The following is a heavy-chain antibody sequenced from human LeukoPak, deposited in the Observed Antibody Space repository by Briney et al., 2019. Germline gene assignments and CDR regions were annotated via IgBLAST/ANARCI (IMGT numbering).Heavy chain of an antibody. CDR1: GGSFSGYY. V-gene: IGHV4-34*01. Sequence: SETLSLTCAVYGGSFSGYYWSWIRQPPGKGLEWIGEINHSGSTNYNPSLKSRVTISVDTSKNQFSLKLSSVTAADTAVYYCARGAREIWNPKYHYFGKDVWGQGTTVTVSS. CDR2: INHSGST. D-gene: IGHD1-1*01. CDR3: ARGAREIWNPKYHYFGKDV. J-gene: IGHJ6*02.